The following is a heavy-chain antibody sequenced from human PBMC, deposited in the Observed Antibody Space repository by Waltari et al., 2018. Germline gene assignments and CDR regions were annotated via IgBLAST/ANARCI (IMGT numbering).Heavy chain of an antibody. CDR3: ARGAVVAAQQLDY. CDR2: IIPIFGTA. Sequence: QVRLVLSAAAVKRPVSSVKVSCKASGVTFTRYALRWVRQAPGLVLGWMGGIIPIFGTANYSQKSQGRVTFTADKSTSTAYMELSSLRSEDTAVYYCARGAVVAAQQLDYWGQGTLVTVSS. J-gene: IGHJ4*02. V-gene: IGHV1-69*14. D-gene: IGHD2-15*01. CDR1: GVTFTRYA.